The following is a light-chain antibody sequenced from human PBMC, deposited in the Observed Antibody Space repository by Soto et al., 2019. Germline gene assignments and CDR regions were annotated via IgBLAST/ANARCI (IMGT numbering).Light chain of an antibody. Sequence: EIVLTQSPGTLSLSPGDRATLSCRASQSVSSDLAWYHQKPGQAPRLLIYGASSRATGIPDRFSGTGSETDFTLTINRLEPEDFAVYYCQQYENSPITFGQGTRLEIK. CDR3: QQYENSPIT. CDR1: QSVSSD. J-gene: IGKJ5*01. CDR2: GAS. V-gene: IGKV3-20*01.